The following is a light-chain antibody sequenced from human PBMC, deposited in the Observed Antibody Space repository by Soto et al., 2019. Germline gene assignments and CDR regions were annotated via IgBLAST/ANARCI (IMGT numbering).Light chain of an antibody. J-gene: IGKJ3*01. CDR3: QQYNSFT. Sequence: DIQMTQSPSTLSASVGDRVTITCRASQSISSWLAWYQQNPGKAPKLLIYDASSLESGVPSRFSGSGSGTEFTLTISILQPDDFATYDGQQYNSFTFGPGTKVYIK. V-gene: IGKV1-5*01. CDR2: DAS. CDR1: QSISSW.